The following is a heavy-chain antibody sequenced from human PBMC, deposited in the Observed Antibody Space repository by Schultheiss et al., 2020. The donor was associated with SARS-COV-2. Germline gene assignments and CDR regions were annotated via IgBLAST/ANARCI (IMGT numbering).Heavy chain of an antibody. CDR1: GASMNSYY. D-gene: IGHD3-22*01. V-gene: IGHV4-59*08. CDR3: ARPRHYYDSSGYDY. J-gene: IGHJ4*02. CDR2: VYYSGTT. Sequence: SETLSLTCTVSGASMNSYYWSWIRQPPGKGLEWIGYVYYSGTTNYKPSLKSRVTISVDTSKNQFSLKLSSVTAADTAVYYCARPRHYYDSSGYDYWGQGTLVTVSS.